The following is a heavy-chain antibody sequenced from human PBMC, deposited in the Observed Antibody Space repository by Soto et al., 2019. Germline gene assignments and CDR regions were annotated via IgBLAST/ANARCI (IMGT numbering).Heavy chain of an antibody. CDR1: GFSLTTTGVG. CDR2: MYWDDNE. D-gene: IGHD1-26*01. V-gene: IGHV2-5*02. Sequence: SGPTLVNHTQTLTLTCTFSGFSLTTTGVGVGWIRHPPGQALEWLALMYWDDNERYSPSLKSRLTITKDTSKNQVVLTMTNMDPVDTGTYYCARRGGEPTRRPNGFDVWGQGTMVTVSS. CDR3: ARRGGEPTRRPNGFDV. J-gene: IGHJ3*01.